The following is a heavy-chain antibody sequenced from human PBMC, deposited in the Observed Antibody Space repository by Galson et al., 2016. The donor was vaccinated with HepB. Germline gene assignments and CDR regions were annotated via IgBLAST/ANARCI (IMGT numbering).Heavy chain of an antibody. J-gene: IGHJ3*02. CDR3: AKSSSGWLGDPNDSFDI. CDR2: ICGSGGSA. V-gene: IGHV3-23*01. Sequence: SLRLSCAASRFIFSSFAMNWVRQAPGKGLEWVSTICGSGGSAYYADSVKGRFTISRDNSKNTLYMQMSSLRAEDTAIYYCAKSSSGWLGDPNDSFDIWGQGTMVTVSS. D-gene: IGHD6-19*01. CDR1: RFIFSSFA.